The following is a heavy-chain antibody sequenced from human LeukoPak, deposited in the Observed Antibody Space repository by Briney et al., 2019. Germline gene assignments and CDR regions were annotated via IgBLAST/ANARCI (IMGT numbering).Heavy chain of an antibody. CDR1: GYSFTGYW. CDR3: ARLVGRPPGIAAAGTGFDP. D-gene: IGHD6-13*01. CDR2: IYPGDSDT. Sequence: GESLKISCKGSGYSFTGYWIGWVRQLPGKGLEWMGIIYPGDSDTIYSPSFQGQVTISADKSISTAYLQWSSLKASDTAMYYCARLVGRPPGIAAAGTGFDPWGQGTLVTVSS. J-gene: IGHJ5*02. V-gene: IGHV5-51*01.